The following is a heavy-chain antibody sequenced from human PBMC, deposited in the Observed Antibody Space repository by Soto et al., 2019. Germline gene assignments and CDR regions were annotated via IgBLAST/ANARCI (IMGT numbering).Heavy chain of an antibody. CDR1: GGSISSGGYS. CDR3: ASGYCSSTSCYAVDY. CDR2: IYHSGST. V-gene: IGHV4-30-2*01. J-gene: IGHJ4*02. D-gene: IGHD2-2*03. Sequence: QLQLQESGSGLVKPSQTLSLTCAVSGGSISSGGYSWSWIRQPQGKGLEWIGYIYHSGSTYYNPSLKSRVTISVDRSKNQFSLKLSSVTAADTAVYYCASGYCSSTSCYAVDYWGQGTLVTVSS.